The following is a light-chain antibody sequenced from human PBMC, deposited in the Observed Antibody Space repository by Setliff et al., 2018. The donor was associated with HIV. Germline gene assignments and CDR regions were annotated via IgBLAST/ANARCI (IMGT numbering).Light chain of an antibody. Sequence: SYELTQSPSVSVAPGKTARITCWGNNIGDKSVFWYQQKPGLAPVLVIYYDTDRPSGIPERFSGSNSGNTATLTISRVEAGDEADYSCQVWDSSSDAGVFGGGTKVTVL. CDR1: NIGDKS. CDR3: QVWDSSSDAGV. J-gene: IGLJ3*02. CDR2: YDT. V-gene: IGLV3-21*04.